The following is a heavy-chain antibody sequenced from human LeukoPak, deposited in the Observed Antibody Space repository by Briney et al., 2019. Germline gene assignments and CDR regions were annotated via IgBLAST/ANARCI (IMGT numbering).Heavy chain of an antibody. CDR1: GGSISSYY. V-gene: IGHV4-59*01. D-gene: IGHD1-20*01. CDR2: IYYSGRT. CDR3: ARGDPGITGTTYFDY. Sequence: SETLSLTCTVSGGSISSYYWSWIRQPPGKGLEWIGYIYYSGRTNYNPSLKSRVTISVATSKNQFSLTLSSVTAADTAVYYCARGDPGITGTTYFDYWGQGTLVTVSS. J-gene: IGHJ4*02.